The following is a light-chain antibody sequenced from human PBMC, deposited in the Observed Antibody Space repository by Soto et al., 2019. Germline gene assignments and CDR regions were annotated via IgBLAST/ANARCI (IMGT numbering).Light chain of an antibody. CDR1: SSDIGGYDY. Sequence: QSVLTQPASVSGSPGQSITISCTGTSSDIGGYDYVSWYQQYPDKAPKLIIYEVNNRPSGVSNRFSGSKSGNTASLAISGLQAEDEADYYCSSYSSHTSRYVFGTGTKVTVL. V-gene: IGLV2-14*01. CDR2: EVN. J-gene: IGLJ1*01. CDR3: SSYSSHTSRYV.